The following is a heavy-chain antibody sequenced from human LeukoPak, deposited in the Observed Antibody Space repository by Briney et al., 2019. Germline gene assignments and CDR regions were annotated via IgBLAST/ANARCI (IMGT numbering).Heavy chain of an antibody. J-gene: IGHJ5*02. CDR3: ARGRMVRGVTWWFDP. CDR1: GYTFTSYD. CDR2: MNPNSGNT. Sequence: ASLKVSCKASGYTFTSYDINWVRQATGQGLEWMGWMNPNSGNTGYAQKFQGRVTMTRNTSISTSYKELSSLRSEDTAVYYCARGRMVRGVTWWFDPWGQGTLDTVSS. V-gene: IGHV1-8*01. D-gene: IGHD3-10*01.